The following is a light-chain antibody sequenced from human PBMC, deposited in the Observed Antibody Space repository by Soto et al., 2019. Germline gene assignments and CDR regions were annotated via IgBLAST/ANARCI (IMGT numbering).Light chain of an antibody. CDR1: QSVSSN. Sequence: EIVMTQSPPTLSVSPGERVTLSCRASQSVSSNLAWYQQKPGQAPRLLIYGASTRATGIPARFSGGGSETEFTLTISSLQSEDFAVYYCQQYHNWPPRTFGQGTKVEIK. J-gene: IGKJ1*01. V-gene: IGKV3-15*01. CDR3: QQYHNWPPRT. CDR2: GAS.